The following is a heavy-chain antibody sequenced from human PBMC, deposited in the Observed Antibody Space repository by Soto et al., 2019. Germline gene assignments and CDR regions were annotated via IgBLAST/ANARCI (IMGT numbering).Heavy chain of an antibody. D-gene: IGHD4-4*01. CDR1: GGSISSGGYS. J-gene: IGHJ4*02. CDR2: IYHSGST. Sequence: QLQLQESGSGLVKPSQTLSLTCAVSGGSISSGGYSWSWIRQPPGKGLEWIGYIYHSGSTYYNPSLKSRVPMAVDXSKNPCSLKLSSVTAADTAVYYCARGMTTVTTLDYWGQGTLVTVSS. V-gene: IGHV4-30-2*01. CDR3: ARGMTTVTTLDY.